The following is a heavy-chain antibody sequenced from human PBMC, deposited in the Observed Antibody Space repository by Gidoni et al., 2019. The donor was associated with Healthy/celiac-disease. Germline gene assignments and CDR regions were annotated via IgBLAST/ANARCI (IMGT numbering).Heavy chain of an antibody. D-gene: IGHD3-22*01. CDR2: INHSGST. V-gene: IGHV4-34*01. CDR1: GGSFSGYY. J-gene: IGHJ4*02. Sequence: QVQLQQWGPGLLKPSETLSPTSAVFGGSFSGYYWSWIRQPPGKGLEWIGEINHSGSTNYNPSLKSRVTISVDTSKNQFSLKLSSVTAADTAVYYCATPRGGYDYQLRYWGQGTLVTVSS. CDR3: ATPRGGYDYQLRY.